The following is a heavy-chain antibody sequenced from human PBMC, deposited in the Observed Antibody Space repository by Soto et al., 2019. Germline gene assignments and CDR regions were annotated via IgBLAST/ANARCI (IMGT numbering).Heavy chain of an antibody. CDR3: ARGAMLSAAISTSFDP. CDR2: INPRSDVT. D-gene: IGHD2-2*01. Sequence: ASVKVSCKASGYTFSDYKIHWLRQAPGQGLEWMGWINPRSDVTNYAHKFKDRVTMTRDTSTSTVYMDLSRLTFDDTAVYYCARGAMLSAAISTSFDPWGQGTQVTVSS. CDR1: GYTFSDYK. V-gene: IGHV1-2*02. J-gene: IGHJ5*02.